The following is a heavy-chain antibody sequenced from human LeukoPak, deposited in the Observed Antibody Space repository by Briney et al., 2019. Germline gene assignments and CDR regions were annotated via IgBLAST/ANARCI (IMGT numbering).Heavy chain of an antibody. CDR2: ISWNSGSI. J-gene: IGHJ4*02. D-gene: IGHD6-13*01. V-gene: IGHV3-9*01. CDR1: GFTFDDYA. Sequence: GGSLRLSCAASGFTFDDYAMHWVRQAPGKGLEWVSGISWNSGSIGYADSVKGRFTISRDNAKNSLYMQMNSLRAEDTALYYCATLRGLRGSSSPFPFDYWGQGTLVTVSS. CDR3: ATLRGLRGSSSPFPFDY.